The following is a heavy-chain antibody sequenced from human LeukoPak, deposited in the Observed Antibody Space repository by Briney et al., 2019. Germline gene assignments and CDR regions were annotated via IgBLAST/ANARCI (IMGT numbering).Heavy chain of an antibody. Sequence: GGSLRLSCAASGFTFSDYYMSWIRQAPGKGLEWVSYISSSGNTIYYADSVKGRFTISRDNAKNSLYLQMNSLRAEDTAVYYCAKVLVAATHYLDYWGQGTLVTVSS. CDR1: GFTFSDYY. CDR2: ISSSGNTI. V-gene: IGHV3-11*01. D-gene: IGHD2-15*01. J-gene: IGHJ4*02. CDR3: AKVLVAATHYLDY.